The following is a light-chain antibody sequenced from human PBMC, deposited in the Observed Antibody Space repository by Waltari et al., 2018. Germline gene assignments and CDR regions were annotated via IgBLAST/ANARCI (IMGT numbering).Light chain of an antibody. J-gene: IGKJ3*01. CDR2: GAS. CDR1: QDIRNY. CDR3: QQYDNLLFT. Sequence: DIQMTQSPSSLSASVGDRVTITCQASQDIRNYLNWYQQKHGKAPKVLIYGASNLETGVPSRFSGSGSGTHFTFTISSLQPEDIATYYCQQYDNLLFTFGPGTKVDIK. V-gene: IGKV1-33*01.